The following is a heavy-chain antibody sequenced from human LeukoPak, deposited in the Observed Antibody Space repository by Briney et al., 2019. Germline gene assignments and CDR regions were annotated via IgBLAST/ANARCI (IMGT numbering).Heavy chain of an antibody. CDR2: ISYDGSNK. V-gene: IGHV3-30-3*01. D-gene: IGHD3-10*01. Sequence: GGSLRLSCAASGFTFSSYAMHWVRQAPGKGLEWVAVISYDGSNKYYADSVKGRFTISRDNSKNTLYLQMNSLRAEDTAVYYCARAEGSYYGSGSYPYGGMDVWGQGTTVTVSS. CDR1: GFTFSSYA. J-gene: IGHJ6*02. CDR3: ARAEGSYYGSGSYPYGGMDV.